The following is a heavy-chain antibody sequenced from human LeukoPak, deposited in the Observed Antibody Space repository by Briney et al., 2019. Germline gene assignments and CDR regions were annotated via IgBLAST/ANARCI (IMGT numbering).Heavy chain of an antibody. CDR1: GFTFSSYC. CDR3: ARDLVVVVPAPNYYYYYMDV. CDR2: VKQDGSEK. Sequence: GGSLRLSCPASGFTFSSYCMSWVRQAPGKGLEWVANVKQDGSEKYYVDSVKGRFTISRDNAKNSLYLQMNSLRAEDTAVYYCARDLVVVVPAPNYYYYYMDVWGKGTTVTISS. D-gene: IGHD2-2*01. V-gene: IGHV3-7*01. J-gene: IGHJ6*03.